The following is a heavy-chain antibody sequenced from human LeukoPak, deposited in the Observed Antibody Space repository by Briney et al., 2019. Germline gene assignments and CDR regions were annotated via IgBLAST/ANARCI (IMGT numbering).Heavy chain of an antibody. J-gene: IGHJ3*02. CDR1: GFTFSNYA. D-gene: IGHD6-13*01. V-gene: IGHV3-66*01. CDR2: IYSGGST. CDR3: ARSSSSWYFGAFDI. Sequence: GGSLRLSCAASGFTFSNYAMHWVRQAPGKGLEWVSVIYSGGSTYYADSVKGRFTISRDNSKNTLYLQMNSLRAEDTAVYYCARSSSSWYFGAFDIWGQGTMVTVSS.